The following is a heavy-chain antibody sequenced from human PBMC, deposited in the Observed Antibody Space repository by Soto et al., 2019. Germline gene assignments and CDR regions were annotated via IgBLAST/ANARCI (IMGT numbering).Heavy chain of an antibody. V-gene: IGHV1-18*01. D-gene: IGHD3-22*01. CDR2: ISAYNGNT. Sequence: QVQLVQSGAEVKKPGASVKVSCKASGYTFTSYGISWVRQAPGQGLEWMGWISAYNGNTNYAQKLQGRVTMTTDTSTSTAYMELRSLRSDDTAVYYCARDVKTRENYYDSSGQGLNWGQGTLVTVSS. CDR1: GYTFTSYG. CDR3: ARDVKTRENYYDSSGQGLN. J-gene: IGHJ4*02.